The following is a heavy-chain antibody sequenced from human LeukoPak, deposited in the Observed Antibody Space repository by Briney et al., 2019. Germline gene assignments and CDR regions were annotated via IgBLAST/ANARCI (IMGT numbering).Heavy chain of an antibody. CDR1: GYTFTNFD. CDR3: ARNGGNYYYYYMDV. J-gene: IGHJ6*03. D-gene: IGHD4-23*01. CDR2: MNPNTGNA. V-gene: IGHV1-8*03. Sequence: ASVKVSCKASGYTFTNFDINWVRQATGQGLEWMGWMNPNTGNAGYAQKFQDGVTITWDASISTAYMDLSSLRSEDTAVYYCARNGGNYYYYYMDVWGKGTTVTVSS.